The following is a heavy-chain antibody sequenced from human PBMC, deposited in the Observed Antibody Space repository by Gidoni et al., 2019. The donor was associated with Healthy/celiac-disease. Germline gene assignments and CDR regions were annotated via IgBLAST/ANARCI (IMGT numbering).Heavy chain of an antibody. V-gene: IGHV4-34*01. CDR2: INHSGST. D-gene: IGHD3-10*01. Sequence: QVQLQQWGAGLLKPSETLSLTCAVHGGSFRGYYWSWIRQPPGKGLEWIGEINHSGSTNYNPSLKSRVTISVDTSKNQFSLKLSSVTAADTAVYYCARRTYYYGSGREIYFDYWGQGTLVTVSS. J-gene: IGHJ4*02. CDR1: GGSFRGYY. CDR3: ARRTYYYGSGREIYFDY.